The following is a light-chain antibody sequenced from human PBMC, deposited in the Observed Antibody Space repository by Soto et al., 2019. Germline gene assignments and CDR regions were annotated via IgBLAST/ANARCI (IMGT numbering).Light chain of an antibody. CDR3: HQFGSSPGT. J-gene: IGKJ2*01. CDR2: GTS. CDR1: QSVNNNY. V-gene: IGKV3-20*01. Sequence: EIVLTQSPGTLSLSPGERATLSCRASQSVNNNYLAWYQQNPGQAPRLLIYGTSNRATGIADRFSGSGSGTDFTLTIARVEPEDFAVYYCHQFGSSPGTFCQGTKLEIK.